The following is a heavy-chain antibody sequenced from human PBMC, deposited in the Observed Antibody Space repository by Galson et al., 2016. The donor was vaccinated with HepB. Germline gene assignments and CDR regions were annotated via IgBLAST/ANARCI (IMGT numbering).Heavy chain of an antibody. CDR1: GGSMTRYY. D-gene: IGHD3-3*01. CDR2: IYYSGAT. J-gene: IGHJ4*02. V-gene: IGHV4-59*12. CDR3: ARGFTIYGAASLWARSSVQFDY. Sequence: SETLSLTCAVSGGSMTRYYWTWIRQPPGKGLEFIGFIYYSGATNYNPSLKSRVTISVDTSKSQFSLNLTSVTAADTAVYYCARGFTIYGAASLWARSSVQFDYWGQGTVVTVSA.